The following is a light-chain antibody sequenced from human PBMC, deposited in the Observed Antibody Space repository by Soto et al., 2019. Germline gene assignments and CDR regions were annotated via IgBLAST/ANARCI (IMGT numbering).Light chain of an antibody. V-gene: IGKV1-33*01. CDR1: QDINNR. CDR2: DAS. CDR3: QQYDNLPFS. J-gene: IGKJ3*01. Sequence: DSQMTQSPFPLSASVGDRVTITCQASQDINNRLNWYQQKPGKAPKVLIYDASNLETGVPPRFSGSGSGTYFTLTISSLQPEDIATYYCQQYDNLPFSFGPGTKVDLK.